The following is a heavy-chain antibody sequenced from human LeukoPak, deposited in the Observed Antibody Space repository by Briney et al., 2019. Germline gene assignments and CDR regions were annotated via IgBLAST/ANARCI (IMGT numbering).Heavy chain of an antibody. CDR1: GGTFSSYA. V-gene: IGHV1-69*04. J-gene: IGHJ5*02. D-gene: IGHD2-21*01. CDR3: ARDCSLSWFDP. Sequence: SVKVSCKASGGTFSSYAISWVRQAPGQGLEWMGRIIPILGIANYAQKFQGRVTITADKSTSTAYMELSSLRSEDTAVYYCARDCSLSWFDPWGQGTLITVSS. CDR2: IIPILGIA.